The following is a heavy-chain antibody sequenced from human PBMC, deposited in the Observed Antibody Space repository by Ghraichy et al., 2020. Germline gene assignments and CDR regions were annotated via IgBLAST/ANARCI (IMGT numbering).Heavy chain of an antibody. J-gene: IGHJ4*02. CDR3: ATSPLTQLEEFYPAQDY. Sequence: GGSLRLSCAASGFTFSSYSMNWVRQAPGKGLEWVSYISSSSSTIYYADSVKGRFTISRDNAKNSLYLQMNSLRDEDTAVYYCATSPLTQLEEFYPAQDYWGQGTLVTVSS. V-gene: IGHV3-48*02. CDR1: GFTFSSYS. D-gene: IGHD2-2*01. CDR2: ISSSSSTI.